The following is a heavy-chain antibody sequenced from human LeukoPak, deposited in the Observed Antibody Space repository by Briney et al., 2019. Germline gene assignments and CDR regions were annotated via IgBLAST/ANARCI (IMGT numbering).Heavy chain of an antibody. J-gene: IGHJ4*02. Sequence: SETLSLTCSVSGGSLGTYYWAWIRQPPGKGLEWIGYTHDSGNSNYNPSLRSRVTISIDTSKNQFSLKLTSVTAADTAVYYCARDRSAAPADYWGQGTLVTVPS. CDR1: GGSLGTYY. D-gene: IGHD6-13*01. V-gene: IGHV4-59*13. CDR3: ARDRSAAPADY. CDR2: THDSGNS.